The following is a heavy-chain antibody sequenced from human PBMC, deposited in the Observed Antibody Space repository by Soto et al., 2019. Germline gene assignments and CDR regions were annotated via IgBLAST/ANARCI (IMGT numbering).Heavy chain of an antibody. D-gene: IGHD3-9*01. J-gene: IGHJ6*02. CDR3: ARDLLRYFDWLDYYYYGMDV. V-gene: IGHV3-21*01. Sequence: GGSLRLSCAASGFTFSSYSMNWVRQAPGKGLEWVSSISSSSSYIYYADSVKGRFTISRDNAKNSLYLQMNSLRAEDTAVYYCARDLLRYFDWLDYYYYGMDVWGQGTTVTVSS. CDR2: ISSSSSYI. CDR1: GFTFSSYS.